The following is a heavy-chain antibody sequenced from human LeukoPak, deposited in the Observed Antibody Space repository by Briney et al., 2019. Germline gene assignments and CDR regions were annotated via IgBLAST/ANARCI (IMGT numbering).Heavy chain of an antibody. J-gene: IGHJ1*01. D-gene: IGHD6-19*01. CDR2: IYYSGST. CDR1: GGSISSYY. CDR3: AGTQIAVAEH. Sequence: PSETLSLTCTVSGGSISSYYWSWIRQPPGKGLEWIGYIYYSGSTNYNPSLKSRVTISVDTSKNQFSLKLSSVAAADTAVYYCAGTQIAVAEHWGQGTLVTVSS. V-gene: IGHV4-59*08.